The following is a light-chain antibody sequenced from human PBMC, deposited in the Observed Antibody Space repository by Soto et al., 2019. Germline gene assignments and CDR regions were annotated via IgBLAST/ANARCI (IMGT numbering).Light chain of an antibody. J-gene: IGKJ1*01. CDR3: QHYNSYSEA. CDR2: KAS. CDR1: QTISSW. V-gene: IGKV1-5*03. Sequence: EIQMTQSPSTLSGSVGDRVTITCRASQTISSWLAWYQQKPGKAPKLLIYKASTLKSWVPSRFSGSGSGTEFPLTIRSLQPDVVATYYCQHYNSYSEAFGQGTKVELK.